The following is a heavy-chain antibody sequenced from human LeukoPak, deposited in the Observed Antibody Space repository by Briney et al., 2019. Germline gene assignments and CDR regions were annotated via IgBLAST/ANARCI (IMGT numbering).Heavy chain of an antibody. V-gene: IGHV4-39*01. J-gene: IGHJ5*02. Sequence: PSETLSLTCTVPGASISGSGYYWGWIRQPPGKGLEWIGSIYSSGSTYYNASLQSRVTISIETSKNQISLRLNSVTAADTAVYYCARGDPLLWFGELPYNWFDPWGQGTLVTVSS. D-gene: IGHD3-10*01. CDR2: IYSSGST. CDR1: GASISGSGYY. CDR3: ARGDPLLWFGELPYNWFDP.